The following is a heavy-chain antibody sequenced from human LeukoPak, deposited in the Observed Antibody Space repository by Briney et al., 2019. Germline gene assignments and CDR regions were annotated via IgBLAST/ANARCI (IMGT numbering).Heavy chain of an antibody. J-gene: IGHJ4*02. Sequence: GGSLRLSCAASGFTFSTYSINWVRQAPGKGLEWVSSISSSSSYIYYADSVKGRFTISRDNAKNTLYLQMNSLRAEDTAVFYCTRGAGGYSYGWGQGILVTVSS. CDR1: GFTFSTYS. CDR3: TRGAGGYSYG. CDR2: ISSSSSYI. V-gene: IGHV3-21*01. D-gene: IGHD5-18*01.